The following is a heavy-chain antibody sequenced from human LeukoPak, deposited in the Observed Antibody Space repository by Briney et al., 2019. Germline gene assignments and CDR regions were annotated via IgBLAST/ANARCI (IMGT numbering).Heavy chain of an antibody. CDR1: GGSISSSNW. CDR3: ARGGVGQWLVRLFDY. V-gene: IGHV4-4*02. Sequence: SGTLSLICAVSGGSISSSNWWSWVRQPPGKGLEWIGEIYHSGSTNYNPSLKSRVTISVDKSKNQFSLKLSSVTAADTAVYYCARGGVGQWLVRLFDYWGQEPWSPPPQ. D-gene: IGHD6-19*01. CDR2: IYHSGST. J-gene: IGHJ4*01.